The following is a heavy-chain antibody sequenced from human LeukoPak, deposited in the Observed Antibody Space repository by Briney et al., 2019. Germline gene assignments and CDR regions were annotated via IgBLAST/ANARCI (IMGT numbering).Heavy chain of an antibody. CDR1: GDSISSYY. Sequence: SETLSLTCTVSGDSISSYYWTWIRQPPGKGLEWIGDIHYSGNTNYNPSLKSRVSISADTSKNQISLKLTSVTAADTAVYYCARGGASSHWFGSWGQGTLVTVSS. CDR2: IHYSGNT. V-gene: IGHV4-59*01. CDR3: ARGGASSHWFGS. D-gene: IGHD6-13*01. J-gene: IGHJ5*01.